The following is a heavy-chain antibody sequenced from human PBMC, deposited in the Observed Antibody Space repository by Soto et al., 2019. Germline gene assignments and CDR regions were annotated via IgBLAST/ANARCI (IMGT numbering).Heavy chain of an antibody. J-gene: IGHJ4*02. V-gene: IGHV3-74*01. Sequence: EVQLVQSGGGSVQPGGSLRLSCAASGFTFTNYWMHWVRQVPGKGLVWVSRIDGVGTGTSYSDSVRGRFTISRDNAENTLYLQMNSLRAEDTAVYYCTTVFEYWRQGTPVTVSS. CDR2: IDGVGTGT. CDR1: GFTFTNYW. CDR3: TTVFEY.